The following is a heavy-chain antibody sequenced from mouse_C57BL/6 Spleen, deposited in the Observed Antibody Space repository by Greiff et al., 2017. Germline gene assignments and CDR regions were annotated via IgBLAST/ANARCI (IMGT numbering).Heavy chain of an antibody. J-gene: IGHJ3*01. V-gene: IGHV1-72*01. CDR2: IDPNSGGT. CDR3: AGHYDYDGWFAY. CDR1: GYTFTSYW. Sequence: QVQLQQPGAELVKPGASVKLSCKASGYTFTSYWMHWVKQRPGRGLEWIGRIDPNSGGTKYNEKFKSKATLTVDKPSSTAYMQRSSLTSEDSAVYYCAGHYDYDGWFAYWGQGTLVTVSA. D-gene: IGHD2-4*01.